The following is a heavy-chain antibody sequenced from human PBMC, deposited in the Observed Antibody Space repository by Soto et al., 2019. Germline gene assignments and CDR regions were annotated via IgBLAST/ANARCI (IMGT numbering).Heavy chain of an antibody. Sequence: GGSLRLSCAVSGFIFSNYPMSWVRQAPGKGLEWVSSVSPSGSNTYYGDSVKGRFTMSRDNSENRLHPQMDSLRAEDTAVYFCARRDSSGWYSLDYWGQGTLVTVSS. J-gene: IGHJ4*02. CDR3: ARRDSSGWYSLDY. CDR1: GFIFSNYP. V-gene: IGHV3-23*01. CDR2: VSPSGSNT. D-gene: IGHD6-19*01.